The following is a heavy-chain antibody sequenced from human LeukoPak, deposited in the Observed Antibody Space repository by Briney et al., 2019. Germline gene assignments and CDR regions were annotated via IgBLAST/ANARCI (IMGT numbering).Heavy chain of an antibody. D-gene: IGHD6-13*01. J-gene: IGHJ3*02. CDR3: ARESLSGYSSSWHDAFDI. V-gene: IGHV4-34*01. Sequence: SETLSLTCAVYGGSFSGYYWSWIRQPPGKGLEWIGEINHSGSTNYNPSLKSRVTISVDTSKNQFSLKLSSVTAADTAVYYCARESLSGYSSSWHDAFDIWGQGTMVTVSS. CDR2: INHSGST. CDR1: GGSFSGYY.